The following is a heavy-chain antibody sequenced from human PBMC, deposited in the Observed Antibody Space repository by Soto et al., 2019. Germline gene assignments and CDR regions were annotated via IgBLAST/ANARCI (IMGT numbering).Heavy chain of an antibody. CDR1: GGTFSGFA. CDR3: ATPNFYDSSGYYEKFDH. D-gene: IGHD3-22*01. CDR2: IIPIFGTA. J-gene: IGHJ4*02. V-gene: IGHV1-69*13. Sequence: ASVKVSCKASGGTFSGFAINWVRQAPGQGLEWMGGIIPIFGTADYAEKFQVGVTITADESTSTVYMELSSLRSEDTAVYYCATPNFYDSSGYYEKFDHWGQGTLVTVSS.